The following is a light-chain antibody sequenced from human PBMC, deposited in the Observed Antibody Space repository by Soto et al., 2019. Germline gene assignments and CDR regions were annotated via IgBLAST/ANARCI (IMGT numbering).Light chain of an antibody. V-gene: IGLV2-14*01. CDR3: SSYTSISPVI. Sequence: QSALTQPASVSGSPGQSITISCTRTSSDVGGYNDVSWYQQYTGKAPKRLISDVNNRPSGVSNRFSGSKSGNTASLTISGLQAEDEANYCCSSYTSISPVIFGGGTQLTVL. CDR1: SSDVGGYND. CDR2: DVN. J-gene: IGLJ2*01.